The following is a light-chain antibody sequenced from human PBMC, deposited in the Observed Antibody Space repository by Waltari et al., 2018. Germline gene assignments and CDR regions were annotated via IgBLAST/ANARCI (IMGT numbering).Light chain of an antibody. CDR2: DGS. CDR1: STHAGPHTY. CDR3: CSYANMVTLFVV. V-gene: IGLV2-14*03. Sequence: QSALTQPASVSGSPGQSITISCTGSSTHAGPHTYVSWYQQHPGKAPKLSIYDGSHPTSGISNRFTGSRSGDTASLTISGRQAEDEADYFCCSYANMVTLFVVFGGGTKLTVL. J-gene: IGLJ2*01.